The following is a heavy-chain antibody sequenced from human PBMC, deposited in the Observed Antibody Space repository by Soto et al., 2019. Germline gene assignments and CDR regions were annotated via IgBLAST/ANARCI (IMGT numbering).Heavy chain of an antibody. CDR3: AKVGRFQPQYGMDV. CDR1: GYTFTSYY. CDR2: IYPSDGST. Sequence: ASGKVSCKASGYTFTSYYMHWVRQAPGQGLEWMGRIYPSDGSTSYAQKFQGRVTMTGDTSTSTAYMELSSLSSEDTAVYYCAKVGRFQPQYGMDVWGQGTTVTVSS. J-gene: IGHJ6*02. D-gene: IGHD1-26*01. V-gene: IGHV1-46*01.